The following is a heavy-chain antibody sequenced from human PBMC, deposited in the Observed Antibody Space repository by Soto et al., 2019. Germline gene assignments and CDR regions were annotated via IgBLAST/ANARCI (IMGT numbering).Heavy chain of an antibody. CDR3: ARDTSRGEYDY. CDR1: GYTFTSYG. Sequence: QVQLVQSGAEVKKPGASVKVSCKASGYTFTSYGISWVRQAPGQGLEWMGWINVYNGNTNYAQKPQXRVTMTTATSTSTAYLDLRSLRSDDTAVYFCARDTSRGEYDYWGQGTLVTVSS. J-gene: IGHJ4*02. V-gene: IGHV1-18*01. CDR2: INVYNGNT. D-gene: IGHD3-10*01.